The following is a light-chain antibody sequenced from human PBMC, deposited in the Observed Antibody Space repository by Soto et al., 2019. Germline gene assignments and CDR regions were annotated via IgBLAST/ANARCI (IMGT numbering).Light chain of an antibody. Sequence: ALTQPASVSGSPGQSITISCTGASSDVGRYNYVSWYQQHPDKAPKLMIYEVSNRPSGVSDRFSGSKSGNTASLTISGLQAEDEADYYCSSYTSSITYVFGTGTKVTVL. J-gene: IGLJ1*01. V-gene: IGLV2-14*01. CDR2: EVS. CDR3: SSYTSSITYV. CDR1: SSDVGRYNY.